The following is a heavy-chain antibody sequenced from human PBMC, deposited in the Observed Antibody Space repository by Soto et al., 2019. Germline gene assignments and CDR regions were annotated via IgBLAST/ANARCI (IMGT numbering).Heavy chain of an antibody. Sequence: SETLSLTCTVSGGSISSYYWSWIRQPPGKGLEWIGYISYSGSTNYNPSLKSRVTISVDTSKNQFSLKLSSVTAADTAVYYCASSSPHYDFWSGYSFWDAFDIWGQGTMVTVS. CDR1: GGSISSYY. J-gene: IGHJ3*02. CDR3: ASSSPHYDFWSGYSFWDAFDI. CDR2: ISYSGST. V-gene: IGHV4-59*01. D-gene: IGHD3-3*01.